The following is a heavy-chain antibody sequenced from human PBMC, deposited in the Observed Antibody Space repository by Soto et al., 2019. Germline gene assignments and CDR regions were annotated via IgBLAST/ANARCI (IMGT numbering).Heavy chain of an antibody. D-gene: IGHD3-16*01. CDR2: ISFSGSTI. J-gene: IGHJ4*02. CDR1: GFTFSDYY. Sequence: RLSCAASGFTFSDYYFTWIRQAPGKGLEWVSYISFSGSTIYYAVSVKGRFTISRDNAKNSLYLRMNNLRPEDTAVYYCAGGDSGSFDSWGQGTLVTVSS. V-gene: IGHV3-11*01. CDR3: AGGDSGSFDS.